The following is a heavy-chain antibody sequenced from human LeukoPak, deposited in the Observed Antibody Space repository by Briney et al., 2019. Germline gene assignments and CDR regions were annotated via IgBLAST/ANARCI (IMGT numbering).Heavy chain of an antibody. Sequence: GGSLRLSCAASGFTLSSSAMTWVRQAPGKGLDWVSLITDNGGSTFYADSVMGRFTISRDTSKNTLYLQMNSLRADDTAVYYCATVGGSCSSSNCYAYFDYWGQGTLVTVSS. J-gene: IGHJ4*02. CDR3: ATVGGSCSSSNCYAYFDY. V-gene: IGHV3-23*01. CDR2: ITDNGGST. D-gene: IGHD2-2*01. CDR1: GFTLSSSA.